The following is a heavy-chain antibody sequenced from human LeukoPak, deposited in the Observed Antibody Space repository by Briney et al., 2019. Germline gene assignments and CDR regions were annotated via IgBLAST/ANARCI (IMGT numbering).Heavy chain of an antibody. J-gene: IGHJ4*02. CDR1: GYTPAELS. D-gene: IGHD3-9*01. CDR2: FHPEDGET. CDR3: ATSVRYSDWSFFRLAY. V-gene: IGHV1-24*01. Sequence: ASVKVSCKVSGYTPAELSMHWVRQAPGKGLEWMGGFHPEDGETIYAQKFQGRVTMTEDTSTDTAYMELRSLRSDDTAVYYCATSVRYSDWSFFRLAYWGQGTQVTVSS.